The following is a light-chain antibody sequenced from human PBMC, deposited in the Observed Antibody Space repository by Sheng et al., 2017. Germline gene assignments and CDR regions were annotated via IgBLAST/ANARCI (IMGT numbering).Light chain of an antibody. V-gene: IGKV3-15*01. CDR1: QSVSDD. CDR3: QQYNKWPRT. CDR2: GAS. J-gene: IGKJ1*01. Sequence: ETVMTQSPATLSVSPGERATLSCRASQSVSDDLAWYQHKPGQAPRLLIYGASTRATGIPARFSGSGSGTEFTLSISSLQSEXFSVYYCQQYNKWPRTFGPGTKVEVK.